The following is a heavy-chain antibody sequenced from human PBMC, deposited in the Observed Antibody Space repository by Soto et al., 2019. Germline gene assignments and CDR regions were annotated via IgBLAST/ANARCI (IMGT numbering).Heavy chain of an antibody. CDR2: IRSKGNNYAT. V-gene: IGHV3-73*01. CDR1: GFTFSDSA. J-gene: IGHJ2*01. Sequence: GGSLRLSCAASGFTFSDSAMHWVRQASGEGLEWLGRIRSKGNNYATEYGASLKGRFTISRDDSKKTTFLQMSNLNTEDTAVYYCVRYSRTLGWFFDLWGRGTLVTVSS. D-gene: IGHD2-21*01. CDR3: VRYSRTLGWFFDL.